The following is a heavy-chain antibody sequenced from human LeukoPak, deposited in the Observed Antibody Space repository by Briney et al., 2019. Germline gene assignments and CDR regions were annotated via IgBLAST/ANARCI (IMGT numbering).Heavy chain of an antibody. V-gene: IGHV7-4-1*02. CDR1: GYTFTSYA. Sequence: ASVKVSCKASGYTFTSYAMNWVRQAPGQGLEWMGWINTNTGNPTYAQGFTGRFVFSLDTSVSTAYLQISSLKAEDTAVYYCARVLVELCWGCWFLGLCFFVDVWGKGTTVTVSS. CDR3: ARVLVELCWGCWFLGLCFFVDV. J-gene: IGHJ6*04. CDR2: INTNTGNP. D-gene: IGHD3-3*01.